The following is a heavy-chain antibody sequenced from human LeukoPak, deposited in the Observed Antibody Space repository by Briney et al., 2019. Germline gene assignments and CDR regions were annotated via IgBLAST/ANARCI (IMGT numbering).Heavy chain of an antibody. CDR2: IYPGDSDT. CDR3: GRRPGTLSSYGGKGRDVFDI. V-gene: IGHV5-51*01. D-gene: IGHD4-23*01. Sequence: GESLKISWKGSGYSFTSYWIGWVRQMPGKGLEWMGIIYPGDSDTRYSPYFQGQVTISADKSISTAYLQWSSLKASETDMYYCGRRPGTLSSYGGKGRDVFDIWGQGTMVTVSS. J-gene: IGHJ3*02. CDR1: GYSFTSYW.